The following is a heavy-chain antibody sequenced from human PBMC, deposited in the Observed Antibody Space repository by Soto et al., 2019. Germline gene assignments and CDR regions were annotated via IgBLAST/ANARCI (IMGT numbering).Heavy chain of an antibody. CDR1: GGSISSGGYY. Sequence: SETLSLTCTVSGGSISSGGYYWSWIRQHPGKGLEWIGYIYYSGSTYYNPSLKSRVTISVDTSKNQFSLKLSSVTAADTAVYYCARADIVVVVAATPHAFDIWGQGTMVTVSS. D-gene: IGHD2-15*01. J-gene: IGHJ3*02. CDR3: ARADIVVVVAATPHAFDI. CDR2: IYYSGST. V-gene: IGHV4-31*03.